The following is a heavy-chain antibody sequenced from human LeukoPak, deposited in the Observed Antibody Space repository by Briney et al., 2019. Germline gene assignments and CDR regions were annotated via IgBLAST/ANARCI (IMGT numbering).Heavy chain of an antibody. CDR2: IIPIFGTA. V-gene: IGHV1-69*13. Sequence: ASVKVSCKASGGTFSSYAISWVRQAPGQGLEWMGGIIPIFGTANYAQKFQGRVTITADESTSTAYMELSSLRSEDTAVYYCAREDITGTTGDYWGQGTLVTVSS. CDR3: AREDITGTTGDY. CDR1: GGTFSSYA. D-gene: IGHD1-7*01. J-gene: IGHJ4*02.